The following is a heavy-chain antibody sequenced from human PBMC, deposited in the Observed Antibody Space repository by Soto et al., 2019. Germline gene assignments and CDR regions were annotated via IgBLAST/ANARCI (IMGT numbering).Heavy chain of an antibody. D-gene: IGHD3-22*01. CDR2: ISHSGST. V-gene: IGHV4-34*01. Sequence: PSETLSLTCAAYGESFSGYYWSWIRQPPGKGLEWVGEISHSGSTNYNPSLKSRVTISVDTSKNHFSLKLNSVTAADTAVYYCAGGRRWDSRGYCDSWGLGTLVTVSS. CDR3: AGGRRWDSRGYCDS. J-gene: IGHJ4*02. CDR1: GESFSGYY.